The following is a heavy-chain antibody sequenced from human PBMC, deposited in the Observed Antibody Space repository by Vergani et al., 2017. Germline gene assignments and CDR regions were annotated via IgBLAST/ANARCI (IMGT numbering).Heavy chain of an antibody. D-gene: IGHD3-22*01. CDR3: AKDPGYYDSSGAGGY. J-gene: IGHJ4*02. CDR2: ISYDGSNK. CDR1: GFTFSSYG. Sequence: QVQLVESGGGVVQPGRSLRLSCAASGFTFSSYGMHWVRQAPGKGLEWVAVISYDGSNKYYADSVKGRFTISRDNSKNTLYLQMNSLRAEDTAVYYCAKDPGYYDSSGAGGYWGQGTLVTVSS. V-gene: IGHV3-30*18.